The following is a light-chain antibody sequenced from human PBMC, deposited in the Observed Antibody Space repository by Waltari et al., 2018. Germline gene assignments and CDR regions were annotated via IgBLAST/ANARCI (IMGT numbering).Light chain of an antibody. J-gene: IGKJ1*01. CDR2: LIS. V-gene: IGKV2-28*01. Sequence: DSVMTQSPLSLSVTPGEPASISCKSSQSLLHGSGNTFLDWYLQKPGQSPQLLIYLISNRASGVPDRFGGSGSDTDFTLKISRVEAEDVGVYFCMQARQTPWTFGQGTKVEIK. CDR1: QSLLHGSGNTF. CDR3: MQARQTPWT.